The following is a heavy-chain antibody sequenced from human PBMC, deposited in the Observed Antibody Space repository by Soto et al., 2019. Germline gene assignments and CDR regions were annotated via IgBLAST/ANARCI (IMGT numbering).Heavy chain of an antibody. D-gene: IGHD3-10*01. V-gene: IGHV3-23*01. J-gene: IGHJ6*02. CDR1: GFTFSSYA. CDR3: AKDCPELWFGERYYYGMDV. CDR2: ISGSGGST. Sequence: GSLRLSCAASGFTFSSYAMSWVRQAPGKGLEWVSAISGSGGSTYYADSVKGRFTISRDNSKNTLYLQMNSLRAEDTAVYYCAKDCPELWFGERYYYGMDVWGQGTTVTVSS.